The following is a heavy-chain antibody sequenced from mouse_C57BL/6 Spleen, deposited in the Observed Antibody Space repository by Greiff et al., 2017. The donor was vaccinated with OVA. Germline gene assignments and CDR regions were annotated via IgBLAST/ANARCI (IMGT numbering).Heavy chain of an antibody. Sequence: EVNVVESGEGLVKPGGSLKLSCAASGFTFSSYAMSWVRQTPEKRLEWVAYISSGGDYIYYADTVKGRFTISRDNARNTLYLQMSSLKSEDTAMYYCTRERGPYAMDYWGQGTSVTVSS. CDR2: ISSGGDYI. CDR1: GFTFSSYA. J-gene: IGHJ4*01. CDR3: TRERGPYAMDY. V-gene: IGHV5-9-1*02.